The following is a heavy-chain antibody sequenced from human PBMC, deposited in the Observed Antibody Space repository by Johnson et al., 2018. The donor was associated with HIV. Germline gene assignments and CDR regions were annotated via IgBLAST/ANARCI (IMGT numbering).Heavy chain of an antibody. V-gene: IGHV3-23*04. D-gene: IGHD3-22*01. J-gene: IGHJ3*01. CDR1: GFTFDNFA. Sequence: VQLVESGGSVVRPGGSLRLSCAASGFTFDNFAMNWVRQAPGKGLEWVSTISGSGGSTYYADSVKGRFTISRDNSKNTLYVQMHSLRGEDTAVYFCAKSQDRSAHDYDFDLWGQGTMVTVSS. CDR2: ISGSGGST. CDR3: AKSQDRSAHDYDFDL.